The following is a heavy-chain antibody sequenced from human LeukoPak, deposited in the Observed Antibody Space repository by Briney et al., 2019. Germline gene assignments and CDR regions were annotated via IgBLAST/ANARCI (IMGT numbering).Heavy chain of an antibody. J-gene: IGHJ4*02. D-gene: IGHD3-22*01. CDR2: IKPDGSST. CDR3: AKDSTYYYDSSGYNPFDY. Sequence: AGGSLRLSCAASGFSFSSHWMHWVRQAPGKGLVWVSRIKPDGSSTNSADSVKGRFTISRDNAKNSLYLQMNSLRAEDTALYYCAKDSTYYYDSSGYNPFDYWGQGTLVTVSS. CDR1: GFSFSSHW. V-gene: IGHV3-74*01.